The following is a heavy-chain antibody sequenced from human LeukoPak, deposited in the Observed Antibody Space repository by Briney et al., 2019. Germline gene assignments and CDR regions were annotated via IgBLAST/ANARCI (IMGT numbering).Heavy chain of an antibody. CDR2: ISGSGGST. CDR1: GFTFSSYA. Sequence: GGSLRLSCAASGFTFSSYAMSWVRQAPGKGLEWVSAISGSGGSTYYADSVKGRFTISRDNSKNTPYLQMNSLRAEDTAVYYCAKDLKYYYDSSGYSDYWGQGTLVTVSS. D-gene: IGHD3-22*01. V-gene: IGHV3-23*01. J-gene: IGHJ4*02. CDR3: AKDLKYYYDSSGYSDY.